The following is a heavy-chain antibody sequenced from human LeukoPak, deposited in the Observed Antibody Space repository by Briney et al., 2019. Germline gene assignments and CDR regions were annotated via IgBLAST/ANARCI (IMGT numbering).Heavy chain of an antibody. CDR2: MKQDGSEK. Sequence: GGSPRLSCAASGFTFRSYWMSWVRQAPGKGLEWVANMKQDGSEKYYVDSVKGRFTISRDNAKNSLYLQMNSLRAEDTAVYYCARGPTNDFWSGYLYWGQGTLVTVSS. D-gene: IGHD3-3*01. V-gene: IGHV3-7*01. J-gene: IGHJ4*02. CDR1: GFTFRSYW. CDR3: ARGPTNDFWSGYLY.